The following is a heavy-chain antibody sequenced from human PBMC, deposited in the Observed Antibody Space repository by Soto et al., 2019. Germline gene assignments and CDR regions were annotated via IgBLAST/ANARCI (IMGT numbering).Heavy chain of an antibody. J-gene: IGHJ4*02. V-gene: IGHV3-30*18. Sequence: GGSLRLSCAASGFTFSSYGMHWVRQAPGKGLEWVAVISYDGSNKYYADSVKGRFTISRDNSKNTLYLQMNSLRAEDTAVYYCAKETYDFWSRQYYFDYWGQGTLVTVSS. CDR1: GFTFSSYG. D-gene: IGHD3-3*01. CDR3: AKETYDFWSRQYYFDY. CDR2: ISYDGSNK.